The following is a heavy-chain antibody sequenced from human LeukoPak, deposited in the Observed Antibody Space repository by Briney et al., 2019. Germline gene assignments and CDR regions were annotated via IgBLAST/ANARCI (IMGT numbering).Heavy chain of an antibody. CDR3: ARGEPPRTRYSSGWFYFDY. CDR2: MNPNSGNT. D-gene: IGHD6-19*01. Sequence: ASVKVSCKASGYTFTSYDINWVRQATGQGLEWMGWMNPNSGNTGYAQKFQGRVTMTRNTSISTAYMELSSLRSEDTAVYYCARGEPPRTRYSSGWFYFDYWGQGTLVTVSS. J-gene: IGHJ4*02. CDR1: GYTFTSYD. V-gene: IGHV1-8*01.